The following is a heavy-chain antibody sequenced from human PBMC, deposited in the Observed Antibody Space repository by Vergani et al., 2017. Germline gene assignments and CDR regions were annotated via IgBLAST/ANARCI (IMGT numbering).Heavy chain of an antibody. CDR1: GYTFTAYG. V-gene: IGHV1-18*01. D-gene: IGHD1-1*01. J-gene: IGHJ5*02. CDR2: ITAYNGDP. Sequence: QVQLVQSGAEMKKPGASVKVSCKASGYTFTAYGISWVRQAPGQGLEWLGWITAYNGDPKYTRRLQDRITLTTDPSTATVYLELRSLRSDDTAVYYCARVGTTGTTRWFDPWGQGTLVTVSS. CDR3: ARVGTTGTTRWFDP.